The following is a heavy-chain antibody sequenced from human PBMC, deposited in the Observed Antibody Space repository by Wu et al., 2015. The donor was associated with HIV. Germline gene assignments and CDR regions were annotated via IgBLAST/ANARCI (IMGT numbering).Heavy chain of an antibody. CDR2: INPNSGGT. CDR3: ASLLSAIVGATTVDY. Sequence: QVQLVQSGAEVKKPGAPVKVSCKASGYTFTGYYMHWVRQAPGQGLEWMGWINPNSGGTNYAQKFQGRVTMTRDTSISTAYMELSRLRSDDTAVYYCASLLSAIVGATTVDYWGQGTXVTVVL. V-gene: IGHV1-2*02. D-gene: IGHD1-26*01. J-gene: IGHJ4*02. CDR1: GYTFTGYY.